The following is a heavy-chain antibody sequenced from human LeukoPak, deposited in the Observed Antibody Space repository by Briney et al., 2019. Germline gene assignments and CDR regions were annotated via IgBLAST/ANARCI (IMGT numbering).Heavy chain of an antibody. CDR2: IYSGGTT. Sequence: GGSLRLSCAASGFTVSSNYMTWVRQAPGKGLEWVSVIYSGGTTYYADSVKGRFTFSRDNLKNTVYLEMKSLRAEGTAVYYCARDVGARAFDLWGQGTMVTVSS. V-gene: IGHV3-53*01. CDR3: ARDVGARAFDL. CDR1: GFTVSSNY. J-gene: IGHJ3*01. D-gene: IGHD6-6*01.